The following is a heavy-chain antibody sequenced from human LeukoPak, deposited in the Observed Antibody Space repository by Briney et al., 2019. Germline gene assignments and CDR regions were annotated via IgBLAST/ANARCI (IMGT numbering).Heavy chain of an antibody. V-gene: IGHV1-8*03. CDR2: MNPNSGNT. CDR3: ARDLRTDSRNWAAFDY. Sequence: GASVKVSCKASGYTFTSYDINWVRQATGQGLEWVGWMNPNSGNTGYAQKFQGRVTITRNTAISTVYMELSSLRSEDTAVYYCARDLRTDSRNWAAFDYWGQGTLVTVSS. CDR1: GYTFTSYD. D-gene: IGHD6-13*01. J-gene: IGHJ4*02.